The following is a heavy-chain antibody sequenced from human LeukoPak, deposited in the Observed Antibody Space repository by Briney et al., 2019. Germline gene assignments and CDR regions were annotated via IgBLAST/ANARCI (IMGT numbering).Heavy chain of an antibody. J-gene: IGHJ4*02. V-gene: IGHV4-39*01. CDR2: VHYSDSS. Sequence: NPSETLSLTCTVSGGSISGTTYYWGWIRQPPGKGLEWIGGVHYSDSSDYNPSLKSRVTISVDTSKNQFSLKVTSVTAADTAVYYCARQFDYWGQGTLVTVSS. CDR3: ARQFDY. CDR1: GGSISGTTYY.